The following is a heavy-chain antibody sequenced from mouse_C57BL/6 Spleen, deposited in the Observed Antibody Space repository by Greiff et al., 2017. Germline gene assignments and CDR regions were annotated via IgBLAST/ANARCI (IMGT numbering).Heavy chain of an antibody. CDR3: ARERGGPMDY. CDR2: IDPSDSYT. J-gene: IGHJ4*01. D-gene: IGHD3-3*01. V-gene: IGHV1-59*01. CDR1: AYTFTSYW. Sequence: QVQLQQPGAELVRPGPSVKLSCKASAYTFTSYWMHWVKQRPGQGLEWIGVIDPSDSYTNYNQKFKGKATLTVDTSSSTAYMQLSGLTSEDSAVYYCARERGGPMDYWGQGTSVTVSS.